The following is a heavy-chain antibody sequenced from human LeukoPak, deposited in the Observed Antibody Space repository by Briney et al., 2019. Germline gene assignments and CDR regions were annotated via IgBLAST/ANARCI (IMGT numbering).Heavy chain of an antibody. CDR1: GYTFSSYG. V-gene: IGHV1-18*01. D-gene: IGHD3-22*01. J-gene: IGHJ4*02. CDR2: TSAYNDNT. Sequence: GASVKVSCKASGYTFSSYGISWVRQAPGQGLEWMGWTSAYNDNTNYAQKIQGRVTMTTDTSTSTAYMELSSLRSDDTAVYYCARSLLNHYDSRGCFDYWGQGTLVTVSS. CDR3: ARSLLNHYDSRGCFDY.